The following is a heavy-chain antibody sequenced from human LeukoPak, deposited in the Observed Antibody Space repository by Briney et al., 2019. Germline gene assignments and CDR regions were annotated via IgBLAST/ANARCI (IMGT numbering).Heavy chain of an antibody. V-gene: IGHV3-33*03. CDR3: AKISWDGRGTFD. J-gene: IGHJ4*02. CDR1: GFTFSSYG. CDR2: ICHDGNNK. D-gene: IGHD1/OR15-1a*01. Sequence: GGSLRLSCAASGFTFSSYGMNWVRQAPGKGLEWVAAICHDGNNKYYADSVKGRFTISRDNSQDTLSLQMNSLRAEDTAVYYCAKISWDGRGTFDWGRGTLVTVSS.